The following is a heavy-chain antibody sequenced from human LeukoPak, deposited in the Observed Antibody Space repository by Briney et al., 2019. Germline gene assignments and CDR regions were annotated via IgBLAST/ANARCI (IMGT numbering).Heavy chain of an antibody. Sequence: SETLSLTCTVPGGSISSGGYYWSWIRQHPGKGLEWIGYIYYSGSTYYNPSLKSRVTISVDTSKNQFSLKLSSVTAADTAVYYCARVVPAAVTDYWDQGTLVTVSS. CDR3: ARVVPAAVTDY. J-gene: IGHJ4*02. CDR1: GGSISSGGYY. D-gene: IGHD2-2*01. V-gene: IGHV4-31*03. CDR2: IYYSGST.